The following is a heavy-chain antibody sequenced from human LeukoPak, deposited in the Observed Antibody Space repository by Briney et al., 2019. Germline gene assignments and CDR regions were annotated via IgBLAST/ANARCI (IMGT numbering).Heavy chain of an antibody. CDR3: ARTPLPIAVSAAYNWFDP. J-gene: IGHJ5*02. CDR1: EVTFGSYG. D-gene: IGHD6-19*01. CDR2: IRDSGETT. Sequence: GGSLRLSCAASEVTFGSYGMSWVRQAPGKGLEWVASIRDSGETTYYADSVKGRFTISRENSKKTLVLIMDSLRVEDTAVYYCARTPLPIAVSAAYNWFDPWGQGAQVTVSS. V-gene: IGHV3-23*01.